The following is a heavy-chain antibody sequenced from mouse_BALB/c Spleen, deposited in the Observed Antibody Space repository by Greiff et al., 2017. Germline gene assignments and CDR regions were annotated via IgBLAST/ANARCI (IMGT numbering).Heavy chain of an antibody. V-gene: IGHV1-9*01. CDR3: ARSRNYYGSREDYYAMDY. CDR1: GYTFSSYW. CDR2: ILPGSGST. Sequence: QVQLQQSGAELMKPGASVKISCKATGYTFSSYWIEWVKQRPGHGLEWIGEILPGSGSTNYNEKFKGKATFTADTSSNTAYMQLSSLTSEDSAVYYCARSRNYYGSREDYYAMDYWGQGTSVTVSS. D-gene: IGHD1-1*01. J-gene: IGHJ4*01.